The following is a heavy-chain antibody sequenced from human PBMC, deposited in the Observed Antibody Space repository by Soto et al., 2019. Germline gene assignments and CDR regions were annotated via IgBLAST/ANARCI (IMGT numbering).Heavy chain of an antibody. CDR1: GFTFSSYA. CDR2: ISGSGGST. V-gene: IGHV3-23*01. CDR3: AKYTDGYYDSSGSSEGYFDY. Sequence: GGSLRLSCAASGFTFSSYAMSWVRQAPGKGLEWVSAISGSGGSTYYADSVKGRFTISRDNSKNTLYLQMNSLRAEDTAVYYCAKYTDGYYDSSGSSEGYFDYWGQGTLVTVSS. J-gene: IGHJ4*02. D-gene: IGHD3-22*01.